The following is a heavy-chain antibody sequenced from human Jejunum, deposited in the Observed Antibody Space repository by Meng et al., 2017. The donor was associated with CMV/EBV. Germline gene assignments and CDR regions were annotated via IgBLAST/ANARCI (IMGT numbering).Heavy chain of an antibody. J-gene: IGHJ5*02. CDR1: GGSISTYY. Sequence: QVQLQGWGPGLVKPSETLSLPCAVSGGSISTYYWTWIRQPAGKGLEWIGRIYTSGSTHYNPSLKSRVTMSVDTSKNQFSLKLSSVTAADTAVYYCARGRYELIWGLFDPWGQGTLVTVSS. CDR2: IYTSGST. D-gene: IGHD1-1*01. CDR3: ARGRYELIWGLFDP. V-gene: IGHV4-4*07.